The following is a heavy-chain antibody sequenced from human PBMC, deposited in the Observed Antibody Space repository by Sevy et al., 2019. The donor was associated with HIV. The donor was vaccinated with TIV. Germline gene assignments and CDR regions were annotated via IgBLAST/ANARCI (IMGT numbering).Heavy chain of an antibody. J-gene: IGHJ4*02. CDR2: IIPIFGTA. V-gene: IGHV1-69*13. CDR3: ARLGHDGRNSILDY. Sequence: ASVKVSCKASGGTFSSYAISWVRQAPGQGLEWMGGIIPIFGTANYAQKFQGRVTITADESTSTAYMELSSLRSEDTAVYYCARLGHDGRNSILDYRGQGTLVTVSS. D-gene: IGHD4-4*01. CDR1: GGTFSSYA.